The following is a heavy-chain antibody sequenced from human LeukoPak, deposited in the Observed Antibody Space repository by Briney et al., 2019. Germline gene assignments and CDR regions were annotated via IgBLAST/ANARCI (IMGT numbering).Heavy chain of an antibody. CDR1: GFTFSSYS. D-gene: IGHD2-2*02. Sequence: GGSPRLSCAASGFTFSSYSMNWVRQAPGKGLEWVSYISSSSSTIYYADSVKGRFTISRDNAKNSLYLQMNSLRAEDTAVYYCARDLSWPYTLPYYYYYGMDVWGQGTTVTVSS. CDR2: ISSSSSTI. J-gene: IGHJ6*02. CDR3: ARDLSWPYTLPYYYYYGMDV. V-gene: IGHV3-48*04.